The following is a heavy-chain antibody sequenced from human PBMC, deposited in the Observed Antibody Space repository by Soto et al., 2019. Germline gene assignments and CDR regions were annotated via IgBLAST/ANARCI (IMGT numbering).Heavy chain of an antibody. CDR3: AKLPWADYGGIFDP. D-gene: IGHD4-17*01. J-gene: IGHJ5*02. V-gene: IGHV4-59*01. CDR2: IYYSGST. CDR1: GGSISNYY. Sequence: SETQSVTCTVAGGSISNYYWTRIRQTPGKGLEWIGYIYYSGSTNYNPSLKSRVTISVDTSKNQVSLKLSSVTAADTAVSYCAKLPWADYGGIFDPWGQGTLVTVSS.